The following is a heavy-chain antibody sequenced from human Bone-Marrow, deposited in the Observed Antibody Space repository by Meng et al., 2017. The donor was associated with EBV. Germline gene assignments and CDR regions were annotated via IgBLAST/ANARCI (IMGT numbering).Heavy chain of an antibody. V-gene: IGHV1-3*01. CDR1: GYTFTSYA. CDR3: ARLDYFDY. CDR2: INPGNGNT. J-gene: IGHJ4*02. Sequence: GQLGQSGAGVKKPGASVKGSCKPSGYTFTSYAMHWVRQAPGQRLEWMGWINPGNGNTKYSQKFQGRVTITRDTSASTAYMELSSLRSEDTAVYYCARLDYFDYWGQGTLVTVSS.